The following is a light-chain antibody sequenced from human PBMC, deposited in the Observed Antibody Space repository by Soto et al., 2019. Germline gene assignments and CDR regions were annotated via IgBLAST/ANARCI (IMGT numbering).Light chain of an antibody. CDR1: ENIPGY. Sequence: DIQMTQSPSSLSASVGDRVTITCRASENIPGYVNWFQQKPGKAPKLLIYAASTLQSGVPSRFSGSESRTKFTLSISSLQPENFATYYCQQTYNVPRTFGQGTKVEIK. CDR2: AAS. J-gene: IGKJ1*01. CDR3: QQTYNVPRT. V-gene: IGKV1-39*01.